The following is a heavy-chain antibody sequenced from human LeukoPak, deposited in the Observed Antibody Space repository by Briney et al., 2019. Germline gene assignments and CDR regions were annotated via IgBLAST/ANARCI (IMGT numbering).Heavy chain of an antibody. Sequence: GGSLRLSCTASGFIFNDFWMSWVRQAPGEGLEWVANIRQDGGAKNYVDSVKGRFTISRDNAKKSLYLQMNSLRAEDTAVYYCARGPDPVLRGPRRAFDLWGQGTMVTVSS. V-gene: IGHV3-7*01. D-gene: IGHD3-10*01. CDR2: IRQDGGAK. CDR3: ARGPDPVLRGPRRAFDL. J-gene: IGHJ3*01. CDR1: GFIFNDFW.